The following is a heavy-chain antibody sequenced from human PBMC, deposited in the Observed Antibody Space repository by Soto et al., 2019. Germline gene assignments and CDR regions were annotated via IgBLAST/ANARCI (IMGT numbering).Heavy chain of an antibody. V-gene: IGHV4-38-2*02. J-gene: IGHJ5*02. CDR2: VHYSGNT. Sequence: KTSETLSLTCTVPGYSISSGYHWAWIRQPPGKGLEWLGSVHYSGNTYYNPSLKSRLTISVDKSKNQFSLNLSSVTAADTAVYYCARQDRVVAEGRWFDPWGQGTLVTVSS. D-gene: IGHD2-15*01. CDR3: ARQDRVVAEGRWFDP. CDR1: GYSISSGYH.